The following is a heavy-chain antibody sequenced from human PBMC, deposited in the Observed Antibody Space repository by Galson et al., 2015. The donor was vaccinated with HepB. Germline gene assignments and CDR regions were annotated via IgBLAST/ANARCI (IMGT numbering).Heavy chain of an antibody. CDR1: GFSLSTSGVA. J-gene: IGHJ4*02. Sequence: PALVKPTQTLTLTCTFSGFSLSTSGVAVGWIRQPPGKALKWLALIYWNADKRYSPSLLSRLTITKDTSKNQVVLTMTNMDPVDTGTYYCAHSRKLGMNFHYWGQGTLVIVSS. V-gene: IGHV2-5*01. CDR2: IYWNADK. D-gene: IGHD7-27*01. CDR3: AHSRKLGMNFHY.